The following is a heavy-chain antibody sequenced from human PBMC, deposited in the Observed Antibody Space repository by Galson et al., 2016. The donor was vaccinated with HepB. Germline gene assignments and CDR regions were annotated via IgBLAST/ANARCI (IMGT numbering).Heavy chain of an antibody. V-gene: IGHV3-53*01. D-gene: IGHD1-26*01. Sequence: MSWIRQTPGQGLEWISVLYSSGSTYYADSVKGRFTISRDNSKNTLYLQMDSLRGNDTAIYYCARDGESGSYDVWGQGTLVTVSS. J-gene: IGHJ4*02. CDR2: LYSSGST. CDR3: ARDGESGSYDV.